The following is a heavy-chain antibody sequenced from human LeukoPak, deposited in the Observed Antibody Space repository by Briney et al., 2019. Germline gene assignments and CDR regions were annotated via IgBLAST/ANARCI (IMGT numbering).Heavy chain of an antibody. V-gene: IGHV4-34*01. J-gene: IGHJ5*02. Sequence: PSETLSLTCAVYGGSFSGSYWSWLRQPPGKGLEWIGEINHSGSTNYNPSLKSRVTISVDTSKNQFSLKLSSVTAADTAVYYCARFRSSSGWFDPWGQGTLVTVSS. CDR1: GGSFSGSY. D-gene: IGHD6-13*01. CDR2: INHSGST. CDR3: ARFRSSSGWFDP.